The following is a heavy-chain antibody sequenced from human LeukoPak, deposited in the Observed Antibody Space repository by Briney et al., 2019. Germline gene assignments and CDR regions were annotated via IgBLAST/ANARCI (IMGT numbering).Heavy chain of an antibody. J-gene: IGHJ4*02. Sequence: ASVKVSCKASGYTFTGYYMHWVRQAPGQGLEWMGWINPNSGGTNYAQKFQGRVTMTRDTSISTAYMELSRLRSDDTAVYYCAREGALDIVVVPAAPFDYWGQGTLVTVSS. CDR1: GYTFTGYY. CDR2: INPNSGGT. D-gene: IGHD2-2*03. V-gene: IGHV1-2*02. CDR3: AREGALDIVVVPAAPFDY.